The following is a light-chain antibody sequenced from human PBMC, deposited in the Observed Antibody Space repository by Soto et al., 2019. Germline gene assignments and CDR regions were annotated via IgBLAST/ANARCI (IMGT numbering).Light chain of an antibody. CDR1: QSVSSN. J-gene: IGKJ5*01. Sequence: ELVMAQSPATMSVSAGEIATLSCRSSQSVSSNLAWYQQKPGQAPRLLIYGASTRSTGIPARFSGSGSGTEFTLTITSLQSEDLAVYDGQQYRNWPPITGGQGTRLEIK. CDR2: GAS. V-gene: IGKV3-15*01. CDR3: QQYRNWPPIT.